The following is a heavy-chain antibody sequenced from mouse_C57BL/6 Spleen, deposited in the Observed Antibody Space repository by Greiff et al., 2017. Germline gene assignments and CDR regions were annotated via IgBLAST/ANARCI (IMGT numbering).Heavy chain of an antibody. CDR2: INPSSGYT. Sequence: VKLMESGAELAKPGASVKLSCKASGYTFTSYWMHWVKQRPGQGLEWIGYINPSSGYTKYNQKFKDKATLTADKSSSTAYMQLSSLTYEDSAVYYCASHYYGSSSYWYFDVWGTGTTVTVSS. V-gene: IGHV1-7*01. CDR1: GYTFTSYW. D-gene: IGHD1-1*01. CDR3: ASHYYGSSSYWYFDV. J-gene: IGHJ1*03.